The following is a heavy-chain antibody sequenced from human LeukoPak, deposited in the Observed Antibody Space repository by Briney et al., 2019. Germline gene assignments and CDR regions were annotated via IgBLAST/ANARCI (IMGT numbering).Heavy chain of an antibody. CDR1: GGSLSSYY. Sequence: SETLSLTCTVSGGSLSSYYWSWIRQPPGKGLEWIGYIYYSGSTNYNPSLTGRVAISVDTSKNQFSLKLSSVTAEDTAGYYCARVSRYYYEGGDAFDIWGQGTIVTVSS. J-gene: IGHJ3*02. D-gene: IGHD3-22*01. CDR3: ARVSRYYYEGGDAFDI. V-gene: IGHV4-59*01. CDR2: IYYSGST.